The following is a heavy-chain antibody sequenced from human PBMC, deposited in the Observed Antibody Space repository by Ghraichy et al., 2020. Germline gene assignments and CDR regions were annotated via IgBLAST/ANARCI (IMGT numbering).Heavy chain of an antibody. D-gene: IGHD6-19*01. V-gene: IGHV3-23*01. CDR1: GFTFSTYA. J-gene: IGHJ1*01. CDR3: AKFASDWPNEYLQH. Sequence: LSLTCAASGFTFSTYAMTWVRQAPGKGLEWVSAITDNGRTTYNAASVKGRFTISRDNSKNTLFLQMNSLRAEDTAVYYCAKFASDWPNEYLQHWGQGALVTVSS. CDR2: ITDNGRTT.